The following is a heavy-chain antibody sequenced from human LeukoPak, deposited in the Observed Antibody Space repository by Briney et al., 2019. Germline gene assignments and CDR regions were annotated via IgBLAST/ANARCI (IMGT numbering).Heavy chain of an antibody. CDR1: GFTFTTYA. J-gene: IGHJ3*02. Sequence: GGSLRLSCSASGFTFTTYAMTWVRQAPGKGLEWLSVISGSGSHTYYADSVGGRFTISRDNSKNTLYLQMNSLRVDDTAVYYCVKSAGKDGYRDVFDIWGQGTVVTVSS. CDR2: ISGSGSHT. CDR3: VKSAGKDGYRDVFDI. D-gene: IGHD5-24*01. V-gene: IGHV3-23*01.